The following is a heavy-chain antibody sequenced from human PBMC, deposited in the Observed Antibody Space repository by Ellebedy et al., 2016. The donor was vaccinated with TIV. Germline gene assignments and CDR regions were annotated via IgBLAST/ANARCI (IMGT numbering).Heavy chain of an antibody. CDR1: GGSISSSSYY. V-gene: IGHV4-39*01. J-gene: IGHJ6*03. CDR3: ARGRDDILAYYMDV. Sequence: SETLSLTXTVSGGSISSSSYYWGWIRQPPGKGLEWIGSIYYSGSTYYNPSLKSRVTISVDTSKNQFSLKLSSVTAADTAVYYCARGRDDILAYYMDVWGKGTTVTVSS. D-gene: IGHD3-9*01. CDR2: IYYSGST.